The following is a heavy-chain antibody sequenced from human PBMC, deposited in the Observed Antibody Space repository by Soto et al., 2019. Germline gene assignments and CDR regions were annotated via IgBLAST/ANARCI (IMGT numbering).Heavy chain of an antibody. Sequence: GASVKVSCKASGYTFTSYGISWVRQAPGQRLEWMGWISAYNGNTNYAQKLQGRVTMTTDTSTSTAYMELRSLRSDDTAVYYCASFRSRGYCSGGSCSDYYYYYMDVWGKGTTVTVSS. J-gene: IGHJ6*03. CDR1: GYTFTSYG. V-gene: IGHV1-18*01. D-gene: IGHD2-15*01. CDR3: ASFRSRGYCSGGSCSDYYYYYMDV. CDR2: ISAYNGNT.